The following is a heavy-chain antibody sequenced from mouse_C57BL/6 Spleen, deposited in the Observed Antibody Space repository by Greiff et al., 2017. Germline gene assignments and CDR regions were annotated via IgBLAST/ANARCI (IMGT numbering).Heavy chain of an antibody. V-gene: IGHV1-22*01. D-gene: IGHD1-1*01. CDR1: GYTFTDYN. CDR2: INPNNGGT. J-gene: IGHJ4*01. CDR3: ARDYGSSFYYAMDY. Sequence: VQLQQSGPELVKPGASVKMSCKASGYTFTDYNMHWVKQSHGKSLEWIGYINPNNGGTSYNQKFKGKATLTVNKSSSTAYMELRSLTSEDSAVYYCARDYGSSFYYAMDYGGQGTSVTVSS.